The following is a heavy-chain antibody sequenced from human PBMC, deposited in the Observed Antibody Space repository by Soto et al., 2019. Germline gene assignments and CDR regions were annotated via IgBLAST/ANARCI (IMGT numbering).Heavy chain of an antibody. CDR2: IIPIFGTA. CDR3: ARGTNDYYDSSGSPRGFDP. CDR1: GGTFSSYA. D-gene: IGHD3-22*01. V-gene: IGHV1-69*12. J-gene: IGHJ5*02. Sequence: QVQLVQSGAEVKKPGSSVKVSCKASGGTFSSYAISWVRQAPGQGLEWMGGIIPIFGTANYAQKFQGRVTITADESTSTAYMELSSLRSEDTAVYYCARGTNDYYDSSGSPRGFDPWGQGNLVTVS.